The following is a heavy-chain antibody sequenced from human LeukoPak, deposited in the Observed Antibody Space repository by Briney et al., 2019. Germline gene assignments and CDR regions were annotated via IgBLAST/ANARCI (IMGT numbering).Heavy chain of an antibody. Sequence: PSETLSLTCAVYGGSFSGYYWSWIRQPPGKGLEWIGEINHSGSTNYNPSLKSRVTISVDTSKNQFSLKLSSVTAADTAVYYCARAPDSSGYYYADYWGQGTLVTVSS. V-gene: IGHV4-34*01. CDR3: ARAPDSSGYYYADY. CDR2: INHSGST. CDR1: GGSFSGYY. D-gene: IGHD3-22*01. J-gene: IGHJ4*02.